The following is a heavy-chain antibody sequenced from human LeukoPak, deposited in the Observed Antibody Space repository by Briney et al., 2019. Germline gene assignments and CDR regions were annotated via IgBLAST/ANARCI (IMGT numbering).Heavy chain of an antibody. J-gene: IGHJ5*02. CDR2: IYYSGST. CDR3: ARRNGGDWLDP. CDR1: GVSISRYY. Sequence: KTSETLALTCSVSGVSISRYYWSWIRQPPGKGLEWIGYIYYSGSTNYNSSLKSRVTISVDTSKNQFSLKLSSVTAADTAVYYCARRNGGDWLDPWGQGILVTVSS. V-gene: IGHV4-59*08. D-gene: IGHD2-8*01.